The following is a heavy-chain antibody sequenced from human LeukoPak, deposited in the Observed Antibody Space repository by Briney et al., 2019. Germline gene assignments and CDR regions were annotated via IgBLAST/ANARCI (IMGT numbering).Heavy chain of an antibody. CDR3: AKMNGYFEY. CDR1: GLTFSNHG. V-gene: IGHV3-23*01. Sequence: GGSLRLSCEASGLTFSNHGMSWVRQAPGKGLQWVSAITGDGTTTYYADSVKGRITISRDNSKNMLYLQMSSLRAEDTAVYYCAKMNGYFEYWGQGALVPVSS. D-gene: IGHD1-1*01. CDR2: ITGDGTTT. J-gene: IGHJ4*02.